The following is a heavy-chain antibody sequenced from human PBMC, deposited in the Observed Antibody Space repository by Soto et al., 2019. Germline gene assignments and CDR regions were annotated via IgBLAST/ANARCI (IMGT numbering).Heavy chain of an antibody. Sequence: QVQLQQWGAGLLKPSETLSLTCAVYGGSFSGYYWSWIRQPQGKGLEWIGEINHSGSTNYNPSLKSRVTISVDTSKNPFSLKLSSVTAADTAVYYCARVGGWELPHFDYWGQGTLVTVSS. V-gene: IGHV4-34*01. CDR3: ARVGGWELPHFDY. CDR1: GGSFSGYY. CDR2: INHSGST. J-gene: IGHJ4*02. D-gene: IGHD1-26*01.